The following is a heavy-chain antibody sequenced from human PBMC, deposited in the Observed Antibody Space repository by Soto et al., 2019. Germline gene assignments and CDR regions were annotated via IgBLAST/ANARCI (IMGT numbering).Heavy chain of an antibody. CDR1: GFTFSSYG. Sequence: QVQLVESGGGVVQPGRSLRLSCAASGFTFSSYGMHWVRQAPGKGLEWVAVIWYDGSNKYYADSVKGRFTISRDNXKXPXXLQMNSLRAEDTAVYYCARDGGPYSSSSEVYGMDVWGQGTTVTVSS. CDR2: IWYDGSNK. V-gene: IGHV3-33*01. CDR3: ARDGGPYSSSSEVYGMDV. J-gene: IGHJ6*02. D-gene: IGHD6-6*01.